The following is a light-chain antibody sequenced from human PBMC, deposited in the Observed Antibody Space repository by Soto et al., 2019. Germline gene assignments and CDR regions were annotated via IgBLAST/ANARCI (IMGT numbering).Light chain of an antibody. CDR2: KAS. Sequence: DIQMTQSPSTLSASVGDKVTVTCRASQSVRDWVAWYQQQAGRAPRLLIYKASSLQSGVPSRFSGSGFGTAFTTPISGLQPDDYAAYYCQQYYSYSPLTFGGGTKVEIK. CDR3: QQYYSYSPLT. V-gene: IGKV1-5*03. CDR1: QSVRDW. J-gene: IGKJ4*01.